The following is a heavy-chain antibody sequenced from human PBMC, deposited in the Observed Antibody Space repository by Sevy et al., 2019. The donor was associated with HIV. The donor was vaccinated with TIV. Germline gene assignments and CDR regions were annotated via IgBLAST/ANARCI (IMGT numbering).Heavy chain of an antibody. V-gene: IGHV3-11*01. CDR2: ISSSGSTI. CDR1: GFTFSDYY. D-gene: IGHD1-26*01. CDR3: ARVGWVGATTYAFDI. J-gene: IGHJ3*02. Sequence: GGSLRLSCAASGFTFSDYYMSWIRQAPGKGLEWVSYISSSGSTIYYADSVKGRFTISRDNAKNSLYLQMNSLRAEDTAVYYSARVGWVGATTYAFDIWGQGTMVTVSS.